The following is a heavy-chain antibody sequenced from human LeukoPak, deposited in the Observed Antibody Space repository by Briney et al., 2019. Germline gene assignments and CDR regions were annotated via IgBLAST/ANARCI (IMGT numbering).Heavy chain of an antibody. CDR3: ATNPGWLQSYRYFDL. J-gene: IGHJ2*01. Sequence: LGASVKVSCKVSGYTLTQISMHWVRQAPGKGLEWMGGFDPEDGETIYAEKFQGRVTMSEDISTDTAYMELSSLRSEDTAVYYCATNPGWLQSYRYFDLWGRGTLVTVSS. CDR1: GYTLTQIS. V-gene: IGHV1-24*01. D-gene: IGHD5-24*01. CDR2: FDPEDGET.